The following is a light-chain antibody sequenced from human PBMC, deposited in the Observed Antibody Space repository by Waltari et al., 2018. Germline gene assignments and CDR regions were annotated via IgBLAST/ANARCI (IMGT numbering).Light chain of an antibody. Sequence: DIQMTQSPSSLSASLGDRVTITCRASQIISSYLNWYQQKPGKAPKLLIYASSSLQSGVPSRFSGSGSGTDFTLTIRSLQPEDFATYYCQQRYSTPPLTFGGGTKVEIK. CDR2: ASS. CDR3: QQRYSTPPLT. CDR1: QIISSY. V-gene: IGKV1-39*01. J-gene: IGKJ4*01.